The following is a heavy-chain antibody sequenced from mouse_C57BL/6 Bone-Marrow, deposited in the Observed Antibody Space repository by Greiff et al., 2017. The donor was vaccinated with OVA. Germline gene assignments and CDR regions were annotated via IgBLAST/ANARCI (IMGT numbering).Heavy chain of an antibody. CDR3: TRGGGLRWYFDV. Sequence: DVMLVESGEGLVKPGGSLKLSCAASGFTFSSYAMSWVRQTPEKRLEWVAYISSGGDYIYYADTVKGRFTISRDNARKTLYLQMSSLKSEDTAMYYCTRGGGLRWYFDVWGTGTTVTVSS. CDR1: GFTFSSYA. CDR2: ISSGGDYI. J-gene: IGHJ1*03. V-gene: IGHV5-9-1*02. D-gene: IGHD2-4*01.